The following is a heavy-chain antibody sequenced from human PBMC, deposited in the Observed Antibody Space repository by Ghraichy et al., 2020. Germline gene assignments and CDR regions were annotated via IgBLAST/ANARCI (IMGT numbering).Heavy chain of an antibody. CDR3: AKDENWNYSFNY. D-gene: IGHD1-7*01. V-gene: IGHV3-9*01. Sequence: GGSLRLSCAASGFTFDDYAMHWVRQAPGKGLEWVSGISWNSGSIGYADSVKGRFTISRDNAKNSLYLQMNSLRAEDTALYYCAKDENWNYSFNYWGQGTLVTVSS. CDR2: ISWNSGSI. CDR1: GFTFDDYA. J-gene: IGHJ4*02.